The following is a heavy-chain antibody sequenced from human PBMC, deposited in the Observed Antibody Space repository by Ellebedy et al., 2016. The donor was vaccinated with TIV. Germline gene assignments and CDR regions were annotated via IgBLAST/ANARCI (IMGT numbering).Heavy chain of an antibody. Sequence: MPSETLSLTCTVSGGSVSSPNYYWTWIRQPPGKGLEWIGYIYSSGSTDYKPSRKTRVTISVDTSKNHFSLNLKSVTAADTAVYFCSGAYGRATPRSWGQGTLVTVSS. V-gene: IGHV4-61*03. J-gene: IGHJ5*02. CDR1: GGSVSSPNYY. CDR3: SGAYGRATPRS. CDR2: IYSSGST. D-gene: IGHD3-10*01.